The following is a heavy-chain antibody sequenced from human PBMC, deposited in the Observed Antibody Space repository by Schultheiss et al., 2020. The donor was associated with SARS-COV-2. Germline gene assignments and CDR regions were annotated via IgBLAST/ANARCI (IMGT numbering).Heavy chain of an antibody. Sequence: SVKVSCKASGGTFSSYAISWVRQAPGQGLEWMGGIIPIFGTANYAQKFQGRVTITADKSTSTAYMELSSLRSEDTAVYYCARGSFRPGSGWYHRNNGMDVWGQGTTVTVSS. CDR1: GGTFSSYA. V-gene: IGHV1-69*06. D-gene: IGHD6-19*01. CDR3: ARGSFRPGSGWYHRNNGMDV. J-gene: IGHJ6*02. CDR2: IIPIFGTA.